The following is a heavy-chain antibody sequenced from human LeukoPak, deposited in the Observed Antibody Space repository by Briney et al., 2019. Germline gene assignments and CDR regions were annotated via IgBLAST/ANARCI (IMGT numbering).Heavy chain of an antibody. CDR2: ISSSSETI. Sequence: GGSLRLSCAASGFIFSNSHMNWVRQAPGKGLEWISYISSSSETIYYADSVKGRFSISRDNAKNSLYLQMNSLRADDTAVYYCARGVGYYYYYMGVWGKGTTVTVSS. J-gene: IGHJ6*03. CDR1: GFIFSNSH. D-gene: IGHD3-10*01. CDR3: ARGVGYYYYYMGV. V-gene: IGHV3-48*01.